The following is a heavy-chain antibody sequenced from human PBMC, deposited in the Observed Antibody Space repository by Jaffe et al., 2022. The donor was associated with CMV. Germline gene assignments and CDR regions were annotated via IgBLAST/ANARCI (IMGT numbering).Heavy chain of an antibody. CDR1: GFTFSSYG. CDR3: AKTGYSSGWGKRDYYYGMDV. D-gene: IGHD6-19*01. Sequence: QVQLVESGGGVVQPGRSLRLSCAASGFTFSSYGMHWVRQAPGKGLEWVAVISYDGSNKYYADSVKGRFTISRDNSKNTLYLQMNSLRAEDTAVYYCAKTGYSSGWGKRDYYYGMDVWGQGTTVTVSS. J-gene: IGHJ6*02. V-gene: IGHV3-30*18. CDR2: ISYDGSNK.